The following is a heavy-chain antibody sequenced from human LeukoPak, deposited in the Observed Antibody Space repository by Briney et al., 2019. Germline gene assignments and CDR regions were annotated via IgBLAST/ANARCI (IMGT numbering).Heavy chain of an antibody. CDR3: AKGDPFRAGWFDP. CDR2: IYTSGST. Sequence: TLSLTCTVSGGSISSSSYYWSWIRQPAGMGLEWIGRIYTSGSTNYNPSLKSRVTMSVDTSKNQFSLKLSSVTAADTAVYYCAKGDPFRAGWFDPWGQGILVTVSS. J-gene: IGHJ5*02. CDR1: GGSISSSSYY. D-gene: IGHD6-13*01. V-gene: IGHV4-61*02.